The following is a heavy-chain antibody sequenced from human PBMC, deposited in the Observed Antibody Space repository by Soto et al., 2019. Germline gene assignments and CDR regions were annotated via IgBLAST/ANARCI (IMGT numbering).Heavy chain of an antibody. CDR3: ARQTSMLPPFRDV. D-gene: IGHD2-8*01. V-gene: IGHV5-10-1*01. J-gene: IGHJ6*02. Sequence: SPSFQGHVTISADKSISTAYLQWSSLKASDTAMYYCARQTSMLPPFRDVWGQGTTVTVSS.